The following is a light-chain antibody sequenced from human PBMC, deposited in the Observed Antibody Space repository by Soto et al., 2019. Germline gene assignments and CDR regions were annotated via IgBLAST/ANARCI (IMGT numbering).Light chain of an antibody. J-gene: IGLJ1*01. Sequence: QSALIQPRSVSGSPGQSVTIPCTGTSSDVGVYKYVSWYRQHPGKAPKLMIYDVITRPSGVPDRFSGSKSGNTASLTISGLQAEDEADYCCSYAGDYTFVFGTGTKVTVL. CDR1: SSDVGVYKY. V-gene: IGLV2-11*01. CDR2: DVI. CDR3: CSYAGDYTFV.